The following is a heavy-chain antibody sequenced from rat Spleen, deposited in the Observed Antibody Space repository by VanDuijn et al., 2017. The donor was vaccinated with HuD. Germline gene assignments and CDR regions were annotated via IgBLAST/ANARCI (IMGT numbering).Heavy chain of an antibody. CDR1: GYSITSSYR. J-gene: IGHJ3*01. D-gene: IGHD5-1*01. Sequence: EVQLQESGPGLVKPSQSLSLTCSVTGYSITSSYRWNWIRKFPGNKMEWIGHISYSGSTTYNPSLKSRISITRDTSKNQFFLQVNSVTTEDTATYYCTRSVSGSSGFVYWGQGTLVTVSS. CDR2: ISYSGST. V-gene: IGHV3-3*01. CDR3: TRSVSGSSGFVY.